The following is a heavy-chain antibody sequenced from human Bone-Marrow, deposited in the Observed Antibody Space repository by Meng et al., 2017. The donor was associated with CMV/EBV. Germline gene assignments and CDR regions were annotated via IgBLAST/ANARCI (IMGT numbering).Heavy chain of an antibody. D-gene: IGHD3-3*02. J-gene: IGHJ5*02. CDR2: IYSGGST. Sequence: GGSLRLSCAASGFTVSSNYMSWVRQAPGKGLEWVSVIYSGGSTYYADSVKGRFTISRDNSKNTLYLQMNSLRAEDTAVYYCARITSFFGVVNGWFDPWGPGTLVTVSS. CDR1: GFTVSSNY. CDR3: ARITSFFGVVNGWFDP. V-gene: IGHV3-53*01.